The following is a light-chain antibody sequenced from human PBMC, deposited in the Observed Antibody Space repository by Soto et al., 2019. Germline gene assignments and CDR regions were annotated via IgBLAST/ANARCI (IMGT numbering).Light chain of an antibody. CDR1: SSNIGAGYD. CDR3: LSYDSSLSGWV. V-gene: IGLV1-40*01. CDR2: GNN. J-gene: IGLJ3*02. Sequence: QSVLTQPPSVSGAPGQTVTISCTGSSSNIGAGYDVHWYQQIPGTAPQLLIYGNNNRPSGVPDRFSGSRSDTSASLAITGLQPEDEGDYYCLSYDSSLSGWVFGGGTKVTVL.